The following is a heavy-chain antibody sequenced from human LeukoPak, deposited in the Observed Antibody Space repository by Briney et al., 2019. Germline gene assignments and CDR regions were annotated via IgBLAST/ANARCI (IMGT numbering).Heavy chain of an antibody. V-gene: IGHV4-34*01. CDR1: GGSFSGYY. CDR3: ARDEGGGGY. J-gene: IGHJ4*02. Sequence: SETLSLTCAVYGGSFSGYYWNWIRQPPGKGLEWIGEINHSGSTNYDLSLKSRVTISADMSKKQVSLKLSSVTAADTAVYYCARDEGGGGYWGQGTLVTVSS. D-gene: IGHD3-16*01. CDR2: INHSGST.